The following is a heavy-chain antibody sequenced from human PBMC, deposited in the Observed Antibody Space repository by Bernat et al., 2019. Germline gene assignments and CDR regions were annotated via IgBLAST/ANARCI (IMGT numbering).Heavy chain of an antibody. V-gene: IGHV3-53*01. J-gene: IGHJ2*01. CDR3: AREVTYYDILTGYYGNLYFDL. Sequence: EVQLVESGGGLIQPGGSLRLSCAASGFTVSSNYMSWVRQAPGKGLEWGSVIYSGGSTYYADSVKGRFTISRANSKNTLYLQMIGLRAEDTAVYYCAREVTYYDILTGYYGNLYFDLWGRCTLVTVSS. D-gene: IGHD3-9*01. CDR1: GFTVSSNY. CDR2: IYSGGST.